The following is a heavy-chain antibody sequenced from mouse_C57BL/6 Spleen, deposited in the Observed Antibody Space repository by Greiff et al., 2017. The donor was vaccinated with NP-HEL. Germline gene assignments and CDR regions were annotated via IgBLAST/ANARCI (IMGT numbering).Heavy chain of an antibody. Sequence: QVHVKQSGAELARPGASVKMSCKASGYTFTSYTMHWVKQRPGQGLEWIGYINPSSGYTKYNQKFKDKATLTADKSSSTAYMQLSSLTSEDSAVYYCARSDYGSSFNWYFDVWGTGTTVTVSS. CDR2: INPSSGYT. CDR1: GYTFTSYT. D-gene: IGHD1-1*01. V-gene: IGHV1-4*01. J-gene: IGHJ1*03. CDR3: ARSDYGSSFNWYFDV.